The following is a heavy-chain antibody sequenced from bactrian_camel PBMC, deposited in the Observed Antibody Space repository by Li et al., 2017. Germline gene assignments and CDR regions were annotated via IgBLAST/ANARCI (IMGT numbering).Heavy chain of an antibody. D-gene: IGHD3*01. V-gene: IGHV3S40*01. CDR2: IDDGGNR. Sequence: VQLVESGGGSVEAGGSLRLSCAASGAIYCRYDMSWYRQAPGKGLEWVSSIDDGGNRYYADSVKGRFTISRDNAKDTLYLQMNSLKIEDTAVYYCALGSSRQATMTARGKGTQVTVS. J-gene: IGHJ4*01. CDR1: GAIYCRYD.